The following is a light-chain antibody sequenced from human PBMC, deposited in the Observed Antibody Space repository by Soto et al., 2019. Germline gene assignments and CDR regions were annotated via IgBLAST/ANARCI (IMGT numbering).Light chain of an antibody. CDR3: QKYNSAPRA. Sequence: DIQMTQSPSSVSASVGDRVTITCRASQGISSWLAWYQQKPGKVPKLLIYDASTLQSGVPSRFSGSGSGTDFTLTISSLQPEDVATYYCQKYNSAPRAFGQGTKVDIK. J-gene: IGKJ1*01. V-gene: IGKV1-27*01. CDR2: DAS. CDR1: QGISSW.